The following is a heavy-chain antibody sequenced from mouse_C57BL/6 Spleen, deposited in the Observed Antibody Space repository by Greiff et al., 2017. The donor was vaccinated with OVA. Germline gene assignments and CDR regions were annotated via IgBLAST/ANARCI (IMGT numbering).Heavy chain of an antibody. CDR1: GYTFTSYG. D-gene: IGHD2-4*01. Sequence: LVESGAELARPGASVKLSCKASGYTFTSYGISWVKQRTGQGLEWIGEIYPRSGNTYYNEKFKGKATLTADKSSSTAYMELRSLTSEDSTVYFCARDDYGEDYYAMDYWGQGTSVTVSS. J-gene: IGHJ4*01. CDR3: ARDDYGEDYYAMDY. CDR2: IYPRSGNT. V-gene: IGHV1-81*01.